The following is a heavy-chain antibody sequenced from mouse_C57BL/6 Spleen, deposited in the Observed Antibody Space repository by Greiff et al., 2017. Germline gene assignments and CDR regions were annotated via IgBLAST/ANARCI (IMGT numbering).Heavy chain of an antibody. Sequence: QVQLQQPGAELVKPGASVKLSCKASGYTFTSYWMHWVKQRPGQGLEWIGMIHPTSGSTNYNEKFKSKATLTVDKSSSTAYMQLSSLTSEDSAVYYCARREDFITTTMDYWGQGTSVTVSS. CDR1: GYTFTSYW. CDR2: IHPTSGST. D-gene: IGHD1-1*01. CDR3: ARREDFITTTMDY. V-gene: IGHV1-64*01. J-gene: IGHJ4*01.